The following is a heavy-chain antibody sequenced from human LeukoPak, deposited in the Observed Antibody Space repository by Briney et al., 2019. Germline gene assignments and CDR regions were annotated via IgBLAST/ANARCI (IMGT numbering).Heavy chain of an antibody. J-gene: IGHJ3*02. V-gene: IGHV3-23*01. CDR1: GITLSNYG. CDR3: ARQIFLGYCTNGVCPDAFDI. D-gene: IGHD2-8*01. CDR2: ISGSGGRT. Sequence: GGSLRLSCAVSGITLSNYGVSWVRQAPGKGLEWVAGISGSGGRTNYADAVKGRFTISRENAKNTLFLQMNSLRVEDTAVYYCARQIFLGYCTNGVCPDAFDIWGQGTMVTVSS.